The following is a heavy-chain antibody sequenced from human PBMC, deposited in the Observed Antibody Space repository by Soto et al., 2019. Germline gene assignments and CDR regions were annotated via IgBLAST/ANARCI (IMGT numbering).Heavy chain of an antibody. Sequence: QVQLVQSGAEVKKPGSSVKVSCKASGGTFSSYTISWVRQAPGQGLEWMARIIPILGIANYAQKFQGRVTITADKSTSTAYMELSSLRSDDTAVYYCARVRTVSIAVAGLDYWGQGTLVTVSS. J-gene: IGHJ4*02. CDR3: ARVRTVSIAVAGLDY. D-gene: IGHD6-19*01. V-gene: IGHV1-69*02. CDR2: IIPILGIA. CDR1: GGTFSSYT.